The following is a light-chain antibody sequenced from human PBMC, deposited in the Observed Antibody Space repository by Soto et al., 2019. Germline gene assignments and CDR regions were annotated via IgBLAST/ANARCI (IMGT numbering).Light chain of an antibody. J-gene: IGLJ2*01. V-gene: IGLV4-60*02. Sequence: QLVLTQSSSASASLGSSVKLTCTLSSGHSSYIIAWHHQQPGKAPRYLMKLEGSGSYNKGSGVPDRFSGSSSGADRYLIISNLQFEDEANYYCETGDSNTRVFGGGTKLTVL. CDR1: SGHSSYI. CDR2: LEGSGSY. CDR3: ETGDSNTRV.